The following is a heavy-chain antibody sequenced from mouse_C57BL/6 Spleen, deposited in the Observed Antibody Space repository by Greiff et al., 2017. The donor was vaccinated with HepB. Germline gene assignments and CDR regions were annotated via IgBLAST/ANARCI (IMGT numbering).Heavy chain of an antibody. Sequence: EVKLVESGGGLVQPGGSMKLSCVASGFTFSNYWMNWVRQSPEKGLEWVAQIRLKSDNYATHYAESVKGRFTISRDDSKSSVYLQMNNLRAEDAGIYYCTGVRIYYDYAMDYWGQGTSVTVSS. CDR2: IRLKSDNYAT. CDR1: GFTFSNYW. CDR3: TGVRIYYDYAMDY. V-gene: IGHV6-3*01. D-gene: IGHD2-4*01. J-gene: IGHJ4*01.